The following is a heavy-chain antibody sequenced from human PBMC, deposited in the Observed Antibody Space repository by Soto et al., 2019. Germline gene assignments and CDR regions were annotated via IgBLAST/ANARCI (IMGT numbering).Heavy chain of an antibody. CDR3: AREIPSLLEHFDY. J-gene: IGHJ4*02. V-gene: IGHV4-39*07. D-gene: IGHD1-1*01. Sequence: SETLSLTCTVSGGSISSSSYYWGWIRQPPGKGLEWIGSIYYSGSTYYNPSLKSRVTISVDTSKNQFSLKLSSVTAADTAVYYCAREIPSLLEHFDYWGQGTLVTVSS. CDR1: GGSISSSSYY. CDR2: IYYSGST.